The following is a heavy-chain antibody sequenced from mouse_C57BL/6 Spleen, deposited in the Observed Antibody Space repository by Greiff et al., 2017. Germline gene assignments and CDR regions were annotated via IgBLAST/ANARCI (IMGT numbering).Heavy chain of an antibody. Sequence: QVQLKQSGAELAKPGASVELSCKASGYTFTSYWMHWVKQRPGQGLEWIGYINPSSGYTKYNQKFKDKATLTADKSSSTAYMQLSSLTYEDSAVYYCARSSHWYFDVWGTGTTVTVSS. V-gene: IGHV1-7*01. CDR2: INPSSGYT. D-gene: IGHD1-1*01. J-gene: IGHJ1*03. CDR1: GYTFTSYW. CDR3: ARSSHWYFDV.